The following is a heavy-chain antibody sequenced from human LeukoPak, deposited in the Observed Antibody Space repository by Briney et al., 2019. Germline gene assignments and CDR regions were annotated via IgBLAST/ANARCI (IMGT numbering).Heavy chain of an antibody. D-gene: IGHD4-23*01. CDR3: AKDPSDYVGAFDI. Sequence: GGSLRLSCAASGFTFNNYPMSWVRQAPGKGLEWVSVIGSRGGSTHYADSVKGRFTISRDNSRNTLSLQMNSLRAEDTAVYYCAKDPSDYVGAFDIWGQGTMVSVSS. J-gene: IGHJ3*02. CDR2: IGSRGGST. CDR1: GFTFNNYP. V-gene: IGHV3-23*01.